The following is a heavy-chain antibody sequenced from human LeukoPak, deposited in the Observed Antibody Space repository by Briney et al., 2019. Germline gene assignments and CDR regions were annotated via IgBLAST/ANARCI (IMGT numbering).Heavy chain of an antibody. D-gene: IGHD4-23*01. J-gene: IGHJ4*02. CDR2: VSGSGGGT. CDR3: AKVPHYGGNSPYFDS. V-gene: IGHV3-23*01. Sequence: GGSLRLSCAVSGFTFANYAMSWVRQAPGKGLEWVSSVSGSGGGTHSADSVKGRFTISRDNSKCTLYLQLSSLRAEDTAVYYCAKVPHYGGNSPYFDSWGKGTLVTASS. CDR1: GFTFANYA.